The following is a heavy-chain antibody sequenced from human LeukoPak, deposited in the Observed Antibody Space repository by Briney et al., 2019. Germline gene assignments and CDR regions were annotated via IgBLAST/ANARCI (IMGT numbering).Heavy chain of an antibody. D-gene: IGHD3-3*01. CDR2: INHSGST. J-gene: IGHJ6*02. CDR3: ARGLRRITIFGVAPMDV. CDR1: GGSFSGYY. V-gene: IGHV4-34*01. Sequence: PSETLSLTCAVYGGSFSGYYWSWIRQPPGKGLEWIGEINHSGSTNYNPSLKSRVTISVDTSKNQFSLKLSSVTAADTAVYYRARGLRRITIFGVAPMDVWGQGTTVTVSS.